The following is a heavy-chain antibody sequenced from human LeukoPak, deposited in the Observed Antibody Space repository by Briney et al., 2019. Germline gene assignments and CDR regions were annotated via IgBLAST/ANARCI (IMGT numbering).Heavy chain of an antibody. V-gene: IGHV3-7*01. CDR2: IRPDGSVI. J-gene: IGHJ4*02. CDR1: GFTFSNYW. D-gene: IGHD3-22*01. CDR3: VRALYDGSGYYSHFDY. Sequence: GGSLRLSCAASGFTFSNYWMTWVRRAPGKGLEWVANIRPDGSVIHYVDSVKGRFTISRDNAKKSLYLQMNSLRTEDTAVYYCVRALYDGSGYYSHFDYWGQGTLVTVSS.